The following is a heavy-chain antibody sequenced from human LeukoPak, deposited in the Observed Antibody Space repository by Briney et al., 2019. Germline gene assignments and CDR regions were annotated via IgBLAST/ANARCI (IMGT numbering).Heavy chain of an antibody. CDR1: GFTFSSYA. V-gene: IGHV3-30-3*02. CDR2: ISYDGSSK. J-gene: IGHJ4*02. CDR3: AKTRDYYGSGNHYFDY. D-gene: IGHD3-10*01. Sequence: GGSLRLSCAASGFTFSSYAMHWVRQAPGKGLEWVAVISYDGSSKYYADSVKGRFTISRDNSKNTLYLQMNSLRAEDTAVYYCAKTRDYYGSGNHYFDYWGQGTLVTVSS.